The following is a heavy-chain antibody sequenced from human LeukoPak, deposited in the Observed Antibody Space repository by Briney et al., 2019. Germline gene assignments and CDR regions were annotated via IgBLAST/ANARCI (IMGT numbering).Heavy chain of an antibody. CDR3: ARQRAGYSSSWYYFDY. CDR2: IYPGDSDT. CDR1: GYSFTSYW. V-gene: IGHV5-51*01. J-gene: IGHJ4*02. Sequence: GESLKISCKGSGYSFTSYWIGWVRQMPGKGLEWMGIIYPGDSDTRYSPSFQGQVTISADKSISTAYLQWSSLKASDTAMYYCARQRAGYSSSWYYFDYWGQGTLVTVSS. D-gene: IGHD6-13*01.